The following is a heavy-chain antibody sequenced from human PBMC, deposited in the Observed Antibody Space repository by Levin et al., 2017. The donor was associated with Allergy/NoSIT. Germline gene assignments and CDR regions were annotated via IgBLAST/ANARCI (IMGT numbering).Heavy chain of an antibody. D-gene: IGHD3-10*01. V-gene: IGHV4-59*01. J-gene: IGHJ3*02. CDR3: ARNGFYGSGSTDAFDI. Sequence: SETLSLTCTVSGGSINNYYWSWIRQPPGKGLEWIAYMYYSGSTNYNPSLKSRVTMSGDTSKNQFSLRLSSVTAADTAVYYCARNGFYGSGSTDAFDIWGQGTMVTVSS. CDR2: MYYSGST. CDR1: GGSINNYY.